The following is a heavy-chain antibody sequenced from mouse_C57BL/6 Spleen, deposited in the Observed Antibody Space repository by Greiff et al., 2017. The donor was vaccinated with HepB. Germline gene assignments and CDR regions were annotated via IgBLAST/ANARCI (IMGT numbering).Heavy chain of an antibody. CDR3: ARAELTYYFDY. J-gene: IGHJ2*01. D-gene: IGHD1-3*01. CDR2: ISDGGSYT. CDR1: GFTFSSYA. V-gene: IGHV5-4*03. Sequence: EVKLMESGGGLVKPGGSLKLSSAASGFTFSSYAMSWVRQTPEKRLEWVATISDGGSYTYYPDNVKGRFTISRDNAKNNLYLQMSHLKSEDTAMYYCARAELTYYFDYWGQGTTLTVSS.